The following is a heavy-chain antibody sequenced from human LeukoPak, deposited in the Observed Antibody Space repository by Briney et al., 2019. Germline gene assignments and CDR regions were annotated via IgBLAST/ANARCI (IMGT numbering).Heavy chain of an antibody. CDR3: AKNQRPNSGWSFDY. D-gene: IGHD6-19*01. CDR2: IRYDGTAK. CDR1: GFSFSSFG. V-gene: IGHV3-30*02. Sequence: GGSLRLSCAASGFSFSSFGMHWVRQAPGEGPEWVTFIRYDGTAKNYADSVKGRFTVSRDNSKSTLYLQMNSLRAEDTAVYYCAKNQRPNSGWSFDYWGQGSLVTVSS. J-gene: IGHJ4*02.